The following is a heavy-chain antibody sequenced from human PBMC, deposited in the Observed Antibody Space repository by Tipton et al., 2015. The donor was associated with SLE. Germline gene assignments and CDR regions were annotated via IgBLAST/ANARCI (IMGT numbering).Heavy chain of an antibody. CDR3: ARHPVPGGDQGTFDI. J-gene: IGHJ3*02. D-gene: IGHD2-21*02. CDR2: IYYSGST. Sequence: TLSLTCTVSGGSISSYYWSWIRQPPGKGLEWIGYIYYSGSTNYNPSLKGRVTISVDTSKNQFSLKLSSVTAADTAVYYCARHPVPGGDQGTFDIWGQGTMVTVSS. CDR1: GGSISSYY. V-gene: IGHV4-59*08.